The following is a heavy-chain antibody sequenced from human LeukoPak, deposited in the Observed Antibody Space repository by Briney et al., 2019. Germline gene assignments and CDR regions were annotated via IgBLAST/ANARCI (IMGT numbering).Heavy chain of an antibody. CDR1: GFTFSSYW. D-gene: IGHD2-2*01. V-gene: IGHV3-7*01. CDR2: IKQDGSEK. CDR3: ARDRNPVVPAATYFDY. J-gene: IGHJ4*02. Sequence: GGSLRLSCAASGFTFSSYWMSWVRQAPGKGLEGVANIKQDGSEKYYVDSVKGRFTISRDNAKNSLYLQMNSLRAEDTAVYYCARDRNPVVPAATYFDYWGQGTLVTVSS.